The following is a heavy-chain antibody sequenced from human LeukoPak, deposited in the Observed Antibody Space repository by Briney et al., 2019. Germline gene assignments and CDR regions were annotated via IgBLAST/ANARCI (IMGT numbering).Heavy chain of an antibody. CDR3: TKGEIYGMDV. J-gene: IGHJ6*02. Sequence: GGSLRLSCAASGFTFDDYVMHWVRQAPGKGLEWVSGISWNSRSIGYADSVKGRFTISRDNAKKFLYLQMNSLRAEDTALYYCTKGEIYGMDVWGQGTTVTASS. CDR2: ISWNSRSI. CDR1: GFTFDDYV. V-gene: IGHV3-9*01.